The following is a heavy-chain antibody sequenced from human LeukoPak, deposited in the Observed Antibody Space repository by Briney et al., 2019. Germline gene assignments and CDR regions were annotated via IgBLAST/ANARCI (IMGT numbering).Heavy chain of an antibody. CDR1: GFTFGSYR. D-gene: IGHD3-10*01. V-gene: IGHV3-21*01. J-gene: IGHJ2*01. Sequence: GGSLRLSCAASGFTFGSYRMNWVRQAPGKGLECVSSISSSSSYIHYADSVRGRFTISRDNAKNSLYLQMNSLRAEDTAVYYCAREELGRYSDLWGRGALLTVSS. CDR3: AREELGRYSDL. CDR2: ISSSSSYI.